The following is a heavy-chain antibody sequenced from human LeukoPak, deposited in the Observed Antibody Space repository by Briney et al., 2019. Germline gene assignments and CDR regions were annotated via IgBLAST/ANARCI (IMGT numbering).Heavy chain of an antibody. Sequence: ASVKVSCKASGYTFTSYGISWVRQAPGQGLEWMGWVSAYADDKNYVQKFRGRVTMTTDTSTSTAYMELRSLRSDDTAVYYCARDCIGCHGFDYWGQGTLVTVSS. J-gene: IGHJ4*02. CDR1: GYTFTSYG. V-gene: IGHV1-18*01. CDR2: VSAYADDK. CDR3: ARDCIGCHGFDY. D-gene: IGHD2-15*01.